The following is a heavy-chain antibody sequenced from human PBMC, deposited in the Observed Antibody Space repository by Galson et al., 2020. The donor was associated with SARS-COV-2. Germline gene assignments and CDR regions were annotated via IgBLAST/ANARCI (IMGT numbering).Heavy chain of an antibody. Sequence: SETLSLTCDVSGGSFIGYYWTWIRQPPGKGLEWIGDINPGRSTKSKMSLRRRVTISADTSKNQFSLTLRSVTAADTAVYYCARNHLEEGSVLAFDYWGQGTLVPVSS. D-gene: IGHD1-26*01. CDR1: GGSFIGYY. V-gene: IGHV4-34*01. J-gene: IGHJ4*02. CDR2: INPGRST. CDR3: ARNHLEEGSVLAFDY.